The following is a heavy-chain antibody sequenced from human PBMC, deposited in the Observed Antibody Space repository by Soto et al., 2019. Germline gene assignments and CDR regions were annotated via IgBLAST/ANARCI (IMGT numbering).Heavy chain of an antibody. Sequence: SETLSLTCTVSGGSGSCGSYYRSWIRQPPGKGLEWIGYMYYSGSTNYNPSLKSRVTISLDTSKNQFSLKLSSVTAADTAVYFCARTRDFWSGNDAFDIWGQGTMVTVSS. CDR1: GGSGSCGSYY. CDR3: ARTRDFWSGNDAFDI. J-gene: IGHJ3*02. D-gene: IGHD3-3*01. CDR2: MYYSGST. V-gene: IGHV4-61*01.